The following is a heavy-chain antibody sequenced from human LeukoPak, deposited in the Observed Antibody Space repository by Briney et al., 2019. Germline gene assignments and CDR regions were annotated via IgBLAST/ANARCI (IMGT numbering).Heavy chain of an antibody. CDR3: ARVYCSSTSCSLDY. Sequence: NSSETLSLTCTVSGGSISDYSWSWIRQPPGKGLEWIGNIYYSGSANHNPSLKSRVTISRDTSKNQFSLKLTSVTTADTAVYYCARVYCSSTSCSLDYWGQGTLVTVSS. CDR1: GGSISDYS. D-gene: IGHD2-2*01. V-gene: IGHV4-59*01. CDR2: IYYSGSA. J-gene: IGHJ4*02.